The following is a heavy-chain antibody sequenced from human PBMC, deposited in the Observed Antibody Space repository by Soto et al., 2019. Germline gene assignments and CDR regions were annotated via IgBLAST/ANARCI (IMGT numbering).Heavy chain of an antibody. CDR3: ALDSSGWYYYGMDV. CDR2: IWYDGSNK. D-gene: IGHD6-19*01. Sequence: QVQLVESGGGVVQPGRSLRLSCAASGFTFSSYGMHWVRQAPGKGLEWVAVIWYDGSNKYYADSVKGRFNISRDNSKNTLYLQMNSLRAEDTAVYYCALDSSGWYYYGMDVWGQGTTVTGSS. CDR1: GFTFSSYG. V-gene: IGHV3-33*01. J-gene: IGHJ6*02.